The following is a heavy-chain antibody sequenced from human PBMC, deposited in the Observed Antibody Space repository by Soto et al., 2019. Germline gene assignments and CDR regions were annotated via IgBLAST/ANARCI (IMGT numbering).Heavy chain of an antibody. V-gene: IGHV3-11*01. CDR2: ISSSGSTI. CDR3: ARAGYSYAPGYYYGMDV. CDR1: GFAFSDYY. D-gene: IGHD5-18*01. Sequence: PGGSLRLSCAASGFAFSDYYMSWIRQAPGKGLEWVSYISSSGSTIYYADSVKGRFTISRDNAKNSLYLQMNSLRAEDTAVYYCARAGYSYAPGYYYGMDVWGQGTTVTVSS. J-gene: IGHJ6*02.